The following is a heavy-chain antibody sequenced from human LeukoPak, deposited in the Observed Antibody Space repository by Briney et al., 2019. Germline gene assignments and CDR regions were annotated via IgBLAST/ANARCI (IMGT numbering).Heavy chain of an antibody. CDR1: GYTFTSYD. J-gene: IGHJ6*02. CDR2: MNPNSGNT. D-gene: IGHD3-10*01. CDR3: ARGRYYGSGSYGMDV. V-gene: IGHV1-8*01. Sequence: ASVKVSCKASGYTFTSYDINWARQATGQGLEWMGWMNPNSGNTGYAQKFQGRVTMTRNTSISTAYMELSSLRSEDTAVYYCARGRYYGSGSYGMDVWGQGTSVTVSS.